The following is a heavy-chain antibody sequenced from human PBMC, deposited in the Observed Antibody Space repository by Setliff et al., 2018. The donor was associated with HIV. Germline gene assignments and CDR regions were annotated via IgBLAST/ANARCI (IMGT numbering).Heavy chain of an antibody. CDR1: GGFISSYW. J-gene: IGHJ2*01. CDR2: ISYSGTT. Sequence: PSETLSLTCTVSGGFISSYWWSWIRQPPGKGLQWIGHISYSGTTYYNPSLKSRVTISVDKSKNQFSLKLNSVTAADTAVYYCARRYGDYKIGDWFFDLWGRGTLVTVSS. D-gene: IGHD4-17*01. V-gene: IGHV4-59*06. CDR3: ARRYGDYKIGDWFFDL.